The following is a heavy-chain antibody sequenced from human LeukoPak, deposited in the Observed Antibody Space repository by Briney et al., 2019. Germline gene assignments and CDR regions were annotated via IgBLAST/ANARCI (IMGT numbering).Heavy chain of an antibody. D-gene: IGHD5-24*01. CDR1: GFTFSIYA. CDR3: AGYKQRYFDY. Sequence: GGSLRLSCAASGFTFSIYAMHWVRQAPGKGLEWVAVISYDGSDKYYADSVKGRFTISRNNSKNTLYLQMNSLRAEDTAVYYCAGYKQRYFDYWGQGTLVTVSS. V-gene: IGHV3-30*04. CDR2: ISYDGSDK. J-gene: IGHJ4*02.